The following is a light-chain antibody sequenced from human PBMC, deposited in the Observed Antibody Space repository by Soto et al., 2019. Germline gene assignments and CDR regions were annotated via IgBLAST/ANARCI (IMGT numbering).Light chain of an antibody. CDR2: EVN. CDR1: SSDIASYKF. CDR3: SSATNTDTLVV. V-gene: IGLV2-14*01. Sequence: ALTQPASVSGSPGQSITISCTGTSSDIASYKFVSWFQHHPGKAPKLLIYEVNNRPSGISNRFSGSKSGNTASLTISGLQPEDEANYFCSSATNTDTLVVFGGGTKLTVL. J-gene: IGLJ2*01.